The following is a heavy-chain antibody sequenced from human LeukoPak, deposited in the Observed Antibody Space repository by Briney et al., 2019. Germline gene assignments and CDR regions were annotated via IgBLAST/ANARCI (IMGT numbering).Heavy chain of an antibody. CDR3: AKGYGCPWPIDY. CDR1: GFTFSSYA. V-gene: IGHV3-30*18. CDR2: ISYDGTGK. Sequence: GRSLRLSCAASGFTFSSYAMHWVRQAPGKGLEWVAVISYDGTGKYHAESVRGRFTISRDNSKSTVYVQMNSLRAEDTAVYYCAKGYGCPWPIDYWGQGALVTVSS. D-gene: IGHD4-17*01. J-gene: IGHJ4*02.